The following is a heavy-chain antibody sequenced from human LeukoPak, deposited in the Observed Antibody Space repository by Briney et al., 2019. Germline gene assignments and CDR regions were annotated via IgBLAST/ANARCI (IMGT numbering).Heavy chain of an antibody. CDR2: ISYDGSNK. D-gene: IGHD4-17*01. CDR1: GFTFSSYG. Sequence: PGGSLRLSCAASGFTFSSYGMHWVRQAPGKGLEWVAVISYDGSNKCYADSVKGRFTISRDNSKNALYLQMNSLRAEDAAVYYCAKSGTTVLDYWGQGTLVTVSS. CDR3: AKSGTTVLDY. V-gene: IGHV3-30*18. J-gene: IGHJ4*02.